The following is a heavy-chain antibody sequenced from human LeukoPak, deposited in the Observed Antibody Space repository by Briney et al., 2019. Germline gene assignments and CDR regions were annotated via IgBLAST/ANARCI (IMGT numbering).Heavy chain of an antibody. CDR3: AKSDFARYYFGY. CDR1: GFTFSNYA. D-gene: IGHD3/OR15-3a*01. J-gene: IGHJ4*02. Sequence: GGSLRLSCAASGFTFSNYAMRWVRQAPGKGLEWVSAISGSGDSTYYADSVKGRFTISRDNSKNTLYLQMNSLRADDTAVYYCAKSDFARYYFGYWGQGTLVTVSS. V-gene: IGHV3-23*01. CDR2: ISGSGDST.